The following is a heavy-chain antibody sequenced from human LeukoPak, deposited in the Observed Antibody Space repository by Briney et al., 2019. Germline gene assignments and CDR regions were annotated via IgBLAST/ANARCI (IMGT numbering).Heavy chain of an antibody. D-gene: IGHD2-15*01. CDR1: GDSISTYY. CDR3: ARGSSGARFDY. V-gene: IGHV4-4*07. CDR2: IHTSGSS. J-gene: IGHJ4*02. Sequence: PSETLSLTYTVSGDSISTYYWSWIRQPAGKGLEWIGRIHTSGSSNYNPSLKSRVTTSVDTSKNQFSLKLTSVTAADTAVYYCARGSSGARFDYWGQGTLVTVSS.